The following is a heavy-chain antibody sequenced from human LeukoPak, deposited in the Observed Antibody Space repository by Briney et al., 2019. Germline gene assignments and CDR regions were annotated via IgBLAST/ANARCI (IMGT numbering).Heavy chain of an antibody. CDR3: ARCGGTCSLPSTSAMDF. Sequence: GRSLRLSCAASGFIFSSYAVHWVRQAPGKGLEWVAVISSDGRHIFYADSVKGRFTISRDNSKNTLYLQMNSLRAEDTALYLCARCGGTCSLPSTSAMDFWGQGTTVTVS. CDR2: ISSDGRHI. V-gene: IGHV3-30*04. J-gene: IGHJ6*02. CDR1: GFIFSSYA. D-gene: IGHD2-21*01.